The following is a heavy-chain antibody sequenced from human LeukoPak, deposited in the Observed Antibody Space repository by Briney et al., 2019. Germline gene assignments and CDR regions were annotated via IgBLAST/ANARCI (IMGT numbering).Heavy chain of an antibody. CDR3: ATGERPPPYTTDAWYFAL. Sequence: GGSLRLSSAASGFKFSNSDMHWVRQSAGRGLEWVSTIGTEADPFYPGSVKGRFTISRDNAKDSLYLQMNSLRVEDTGVYYCATGERPPPYTTDAWYFALWGRGTRVTVSS. J-gene: IGHJ2*01. CDR2: IGTEADP. CDR1: GFKFSNSD. V-gene: IGHV3-13*04. D-gene: IGHD1-26*01.